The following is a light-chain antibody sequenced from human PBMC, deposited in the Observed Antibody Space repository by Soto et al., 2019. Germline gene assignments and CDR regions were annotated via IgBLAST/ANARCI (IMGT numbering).Light chain of an antibody. V-gene: IGLV1-44*01. Sequence: QSVLTQPPSASGTPGQSVTISCSGSSSNIGRNAVNWYQQLPGTAPKLLIYTNNQRPSGVPARFSGSKSGTSASLAISGLQSVDEADYYCAAWDDSLNAWVFGGGTKVTVL. CDR1: SSNIGRNA. J-gene: IGLJ3*02. CDR2: TNN. CDR3: AAWDDSLNAWV.